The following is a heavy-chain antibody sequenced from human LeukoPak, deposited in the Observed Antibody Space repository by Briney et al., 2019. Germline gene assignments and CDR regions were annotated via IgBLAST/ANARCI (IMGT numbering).Heavy chain of an antibody. CDR2: IGAYNGNT. CDR1: GYTFTSYG. D-gene: IGHD6-6*01. V-gene: IGHV1-18*01. CDR3: ARRIAARRVYYYYMDV. J-gene: IGHJ6*03. Sequence: GASVKVSCKASGYTFTSYGISWVRQAPGQGLEWMGWIGAYNGNTNYAQKLQGRVTMTTDTSTSTAYMELRSLRSDDTAVYYCARRIAARRVYYYYMDVWGKGTTVTVSS.